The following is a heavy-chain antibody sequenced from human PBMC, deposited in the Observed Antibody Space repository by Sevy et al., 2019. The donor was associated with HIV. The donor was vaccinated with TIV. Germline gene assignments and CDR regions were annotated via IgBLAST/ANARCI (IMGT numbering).Heavy chain of an antibody. CDR2: ISGSGTRT. D-gene: IGHD3-22*01. Sequence: GGSLRLSCAVSGFSFDSYGMTWVRQAPGKGLEWVSGISGSGTRTYYADSVKGRFSISRDNSKNRLYLQMNSLRSEDTAIYYLAKGGGGHYDPDEIGYYFYYYNMDVWGKGITVTVSS. CDR3: AKGGGGHYDPDEIGYYFYYYNMDV. J-gene: IGHJ6*03. CDR1: GFSFDSYG. V-gene: IGHV3-23*01.